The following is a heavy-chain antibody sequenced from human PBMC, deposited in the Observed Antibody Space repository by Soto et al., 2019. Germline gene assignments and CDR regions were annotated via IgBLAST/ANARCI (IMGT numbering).Heavy chain of an antibody. D-gene: IGHD7-27*01. J-gene: IGHJ4*02. CDR2: IYYSGST. CDR1: GGSVSSGSYY. V-gene: IGHV4-61*01. CDR3: ARSTGDIYFDY. Sequence: NPSETLSLTCTVSGGSVSSGSYYWSWIRQPPGKGLEWIGYIYYSGSTNYNPSLKSRVTISVDTSKNQFSLKLSSVTAADTAVYYCARSTGDIYFDYWGQGTLVTVSS.